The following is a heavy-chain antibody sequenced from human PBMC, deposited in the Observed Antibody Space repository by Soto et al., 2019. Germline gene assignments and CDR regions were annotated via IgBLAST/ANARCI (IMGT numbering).Heavy chain of an antibody. CDR1: GYTFTIHA. D-gene: IGHD1-1*01. CDR2: INGGTGQT. Sequence: SLKDSCTPSGYTFTIHAMHCVSHAPEQMLCWIGCINGGTGQTKHSQRFQGRVTITRDTSASTAYMELSSLRSEDTAVYYCARGKGMEENYYYYGLDILGQGTTVTGSS. CDR3: ARGKGMEENYYYYGLDI. V-gene: IGHV1-3*01. J-gene: IGHJ6*02.